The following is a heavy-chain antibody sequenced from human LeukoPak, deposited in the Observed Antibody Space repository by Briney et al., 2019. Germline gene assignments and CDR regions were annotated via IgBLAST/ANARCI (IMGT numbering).Heavy chain of an antibody. CDR2: ISSSGSTI. Sequence: PGGSLRLSCAASGFTYSDYYMSWIRQAPGKGLEWVSYISSSGSTIYYADSVKGRFTISRDNAKNSLYLQMNSLRAEDTAVYYCAILSGSSGYYWGFDYWGQGTLVTVSS. CDR1: GFTYSDYY. V-gene: IGHV3-11*01. CDR3: AILSGSSGYYWGFDY. D-gene: IGHD3-22*01. J-gene: IGHJ4*02.